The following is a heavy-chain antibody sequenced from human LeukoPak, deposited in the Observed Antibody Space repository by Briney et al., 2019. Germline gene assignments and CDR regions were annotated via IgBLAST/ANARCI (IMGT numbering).Heavy chain of an antibody. CDR2: INPNSGDT. CDR1: GYTFTGYH. Sequence: GASVKVSCKASGYTFTGYHMHWVRQAPGQGLEWMGRINPNSGDTNYAQKFQGRVTMTRDTSISTAYMELSRLRSDDTAVYYCARVSGYSELTDYWGQGTLVTVSS. CDR3: ARVSGYSELTDY. V-gene: IGHV1-2*06. D-gene: IGHD5-18*01. J-gene: IGHJ4*02.